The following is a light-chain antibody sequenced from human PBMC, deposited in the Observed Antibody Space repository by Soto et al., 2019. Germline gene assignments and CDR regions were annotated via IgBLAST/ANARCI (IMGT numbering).Light chain of an antibody. V-gene: IGKV3-20*01. CDR2: AAS. J-gene: IGKJ4*01. CDR3: QHYYSSPLT. CDR1: QGVSRSY. Sequence: EIVLTQSPGTLSLSPGERATLFCRASQGVSRSYFAWYQQKPGQAPRLLIYAASSRATGVPDRFSGSGSGTDFTLTISSLQAEDVAVYYCQHYYSSPLTFGGGTKVEIK.